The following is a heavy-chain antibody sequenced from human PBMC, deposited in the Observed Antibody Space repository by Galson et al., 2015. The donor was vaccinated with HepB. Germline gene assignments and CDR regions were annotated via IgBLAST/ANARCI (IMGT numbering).Heavy chain of an antibody. J-gene: IGHJ3*02. CDR1: GGTFSSYA. D-gene: IGHD2-2*01. V-gene: IGHV1-69*13. CDR3: ARGYCSSTSCYFSAADAFDI. Sequence: SVKVSCKASGGTFSSYAISWVRQAPGQGLEWMGGIIPIFGTANYAQKFQGRVTITADESTSTAYMELSSLRSEDTAVYYCARGYCSSTSCYFSAADAFDIWGQGTMVTVSS. CDR2: IIPIFGTA.